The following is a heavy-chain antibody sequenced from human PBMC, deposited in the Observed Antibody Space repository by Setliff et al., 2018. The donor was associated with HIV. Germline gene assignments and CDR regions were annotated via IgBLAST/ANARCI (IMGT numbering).Heavy chain of an antibody. CDR3: VRHHDSDFSGDPDWFDP. CDR2: IHYEGHT. CDR1: GGSISTGGYY. V-gene: IGHV4-31*03. Sequence: SETLSLTCSVSGGSISTGGYYWSWIRQHPGEGLEWIGYIHYEGHTFYGPSLKSRVTISMKTSANQFSLNLSSVTAADTAVYYCVRHHDSDFSGDPDWFDPWGQGILVTVSS. J-gene: IGHJ5*02. D-gene: IGHD2-15*01.